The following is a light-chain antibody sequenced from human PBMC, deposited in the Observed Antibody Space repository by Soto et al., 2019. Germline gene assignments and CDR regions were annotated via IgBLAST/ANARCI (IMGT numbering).Light chain of an antibody. CDR2: DAS. CDR1: QSVNNF. CDR3: QQRSNCPPALS. Sequence: EIVLTQSPVTLSLSLGERATLSCRASQSVNNFLAWYQQKPGQTPRLLIYDASKRATGIPGRFSGSVSGTDFTLTISSLEPENFAVYYCQQRSNCPPALSFGRGTKVDIK. J-gene: IGKJ4*01. V-gene: IGKV3-11*01.